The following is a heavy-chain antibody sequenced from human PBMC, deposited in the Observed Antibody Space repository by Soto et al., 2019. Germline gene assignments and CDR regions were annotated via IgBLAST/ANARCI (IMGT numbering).Heavy chain of an antibody. CDR1: GFTFSSYA. Sequence: LRLSCAASGFTFSSYAMSWVRQALGKGLEWVSAISGSGGSTYYADSVKGRFTISIDNARNTLYLQMNTLRAEDTAVYYCAKFPGTDPPDDYWGQGTLVTVSS. CDR3: AKFPGTDPPDDY. V-gene: IGHV3-23*01. CDR2: ISGSGGST. J-gene: IGHJ4*02.